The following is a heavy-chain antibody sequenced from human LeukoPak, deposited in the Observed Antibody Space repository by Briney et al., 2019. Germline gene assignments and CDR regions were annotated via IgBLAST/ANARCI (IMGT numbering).Heavy chain of an antibody. J-gene: IGHJ5*02. Sequence: SETLSLTCTVSGGSISSYYWSWIRQPPGKGLEWIGYIYTSGSTNYNPSLKSRVTISVDTSKNQFSLKLSSVTAADTAVYYCARHWPPKVGTINRYWFDPWGQGTLVTVSS. CDR3: ARHWPPKVGTINRYWFDP. V-gene: IGHV4-4*09. CDR2: IYTSGST. CDR1: GGSISSYY. D-gene: IGHD5-12*01.